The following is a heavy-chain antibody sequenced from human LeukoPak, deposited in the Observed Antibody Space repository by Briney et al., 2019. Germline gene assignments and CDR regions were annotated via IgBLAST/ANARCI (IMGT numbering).Heavy chain of an antibody. J-gene: IGHJ4*02. CDR3: ARGNDYGDHVGIYFDS. D-gene: IGHD4-17*01. V-gene: IGHV3-7*03. CDR2: IKQDESEK. CDR1: GFTFGSYW. Sequence: PGGSLRLSCAASGFTFGSYWMSWVRQAPGKGLEWVANIKQDESEKYYVDSVKGRFSISRDNARNSLYLQINSLRAEDTAVYHCARGNDYGDHVGIYFDSWGQGTLVTASS.